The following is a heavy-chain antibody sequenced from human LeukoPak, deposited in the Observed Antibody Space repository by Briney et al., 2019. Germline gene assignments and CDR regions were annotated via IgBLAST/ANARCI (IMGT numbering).Heavy chain of an antibody. J-gene: IGHJ4*02. V-gene: IGHV3-23*01. D-gene: IGHD2-21*02. Sequence: GGSLRLSCAASGFTFSSYAMSWVRQAPGKGLEWVSAISGSGGSTYYADSVKGRFTISRDNSKNTLYLQMNSLRADDTAIYYCARGQAYRGADCYSDWGQGTLVTVSS. CDR2: ISGSGGST. CDR1: GFTFSSYA. CDR3: ARGQAYRGADCYSD.